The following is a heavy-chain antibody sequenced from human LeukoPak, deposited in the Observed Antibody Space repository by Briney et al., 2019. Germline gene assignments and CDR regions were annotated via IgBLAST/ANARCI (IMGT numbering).Heavy chain of an antibody. V-gene: IGHV3-20*04. D-gene: IGHD3-3*01. CDR1: GFTFSRYW. Sequence: GGSLRLSCATSGFTFSRYWMHWVRQAPGKGLVWVSGINWNGGSTGYADSVKGRFTISRDNAKNSLYLQMNSLRAEDTALYYCARDWSHAFDIWGQGTMVTVSS. CDR2: INWNGGST. CDR3: ARDWSHAFDI. J-gene: IGHJ3*02.